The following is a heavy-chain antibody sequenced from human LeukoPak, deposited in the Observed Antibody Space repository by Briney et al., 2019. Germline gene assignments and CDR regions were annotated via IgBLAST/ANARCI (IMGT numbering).Heavy chain of an antibody. CDR2: IYHSGTT. CDR3: ARAGYYGSGSYPPRFDY. CDR1: GESVSSSNW. J-gene: IGHJ4*02. V-gene: IGHV4-4*02. Sequence: SETLSLTCAVSGESVSSSNWWSWVRQPPGKGLEWIREIYHSGTTNYNPSLKSRVTISIDTSRNQFSLRLTSVTAADTAVYYCARAGYYGSGSYPPRFDYWGQGTLVTVSS. D-gene: IGHD3-10*01.